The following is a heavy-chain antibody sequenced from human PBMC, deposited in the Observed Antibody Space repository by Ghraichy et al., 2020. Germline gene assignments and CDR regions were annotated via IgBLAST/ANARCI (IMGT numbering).Heavy chain of an antibody. CDR1: GFTFSSCA. Sequence: GGSLRLSCAASGFTFSSCAMPWVRQAPGKGLEWVTLIAESDDFTYYADSVKGRFTISRDNSKKMLFLQMNSLRAEDTAVYFCAKARRSGYGCDYYDYRGQGTLVSVSA. D-gene: IGHD5-12*01. J-gene: IGHJ4*02. CDR2: IAESDDFT. V-gene: IGHV3-23*01. CDR3: AKARRSGYGCDYYDY.